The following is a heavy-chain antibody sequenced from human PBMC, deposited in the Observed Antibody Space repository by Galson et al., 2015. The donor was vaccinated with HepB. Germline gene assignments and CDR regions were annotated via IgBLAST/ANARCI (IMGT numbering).Heavy chain of an antibody. CDR1: GFSFSAYS. J-gene: IGHJ2*01. Sequence: SLRLSCAVSGFSFSAYSMNWVRQAPGKGLEWVSYISSQSWNIYHADSVRGRFTISRDNAKNSLDLQMSSLRAEDTAVYYGVRGSGPTGKRYWYLDLWGRGTLVTVSS. CDR3: VRGSGPTGKRYWYLDL. CDR2: ISSQSWNI. D-gene: IGHD1-14*01. V-gene: IGHV3-21*06.